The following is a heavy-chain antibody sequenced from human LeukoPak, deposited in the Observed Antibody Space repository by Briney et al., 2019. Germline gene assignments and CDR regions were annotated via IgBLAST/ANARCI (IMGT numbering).Heavy chain of an antibody. Sequence: GGSLRLSCEASGLAFRNFAMSWVRQAPGKGLEWVSGMTGSGGSSYYADSVKGRFTISRDNAKNALYLQINSLKAAHTPLYYCPKTKGKGLNDYSMPVRGKGTPVTVSS. J-gene: IGHJ6*03. V-gene: IGHV3-23*01. D-gene: IGHD3-10*01. CDR2: MTGSGGSS. CDR1: GLAFRNFA. CDR3: PKTKGKGLNDYSMPV.